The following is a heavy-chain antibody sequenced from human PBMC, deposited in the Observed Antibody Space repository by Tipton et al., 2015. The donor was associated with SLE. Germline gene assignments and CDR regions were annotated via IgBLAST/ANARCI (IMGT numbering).Heavy chain of an antibody. CDR3: ASPRTGERTGFDY. J-gene: IGHJ4*02. D-gene: IGHD7-27*01. CDR2: INPNSGGT. Sequence: QLVQSGAEVKKPGASVKVSCKASGYTFTDYYMYWVRQAPGQGLECMGRINPNSGGTNYAQRFQGRVTMTRDTSVNTAYMELNWLQSDDTAVYYCASPRTGERTGFDYWGQGTLVTVSS. CDR1: GYTFTDYY. V-gene: IGHV1-2*06.